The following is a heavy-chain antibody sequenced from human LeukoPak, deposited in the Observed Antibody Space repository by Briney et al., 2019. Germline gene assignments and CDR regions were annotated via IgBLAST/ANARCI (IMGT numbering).Heavy chain of an antibody. CDR3: ARDVHGALDF. CDR2: IRGDAGDK. CDR1: GFTFSRYW. Sequence: GGSLRLSCAASGFTFSRYWMAWVRQAPGKGLEWVANIRGDAGDKGYADSVRDRFTISRGNGKNSLYLQMNSLTAEDTAVYYCARDVHGALDFWGQGTLVVVSS. J-gene: IGHJ4*02. D-gene: IGHD4/OR15-4a*01. V-gene: IGHV3-7*01.